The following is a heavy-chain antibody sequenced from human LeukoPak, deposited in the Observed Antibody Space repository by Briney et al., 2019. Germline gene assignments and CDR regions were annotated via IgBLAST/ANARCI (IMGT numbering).Heavy chain of an antibody. D-gene: IGHD2-2*01. CDR3: AKDQGQAVVPRRFDN. V-gene: IGHV3-23*01. CDR2: IYYSGGNT. Sequence: GGSLRLSCAASGFMFSNFAMSSVRQAPGKGLEWVSTIYYSGGNTYSADSVKGRFTISRDNAKNTLYLQMNSLRAQDTAVYYCAKDQGQAVVPRRFDNWGQGTLVTVSS. CDR1: GFMFSNFA. J-gene: IGHJ4*02.